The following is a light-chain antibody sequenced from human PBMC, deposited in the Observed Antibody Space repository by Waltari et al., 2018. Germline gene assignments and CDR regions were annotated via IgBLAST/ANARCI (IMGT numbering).Light chain of an antibody. Sequence: QAVLTQPASLSASPGASASLTCTLRSGIDVDTYKIYWYPQRPGRPSQFLLKYKPDSGVQLGSRVPSRCSASIDTSANANLLLISGLHSEEEADYYCMILYNNAVVFGGGTKLTVL. CDR1: SGIDVDTYK. V-gene: IGLV5-45*01. CDR2: YKPDSGV. J-gene: IGLJ3*02. CDR3: MILYNNAVV.